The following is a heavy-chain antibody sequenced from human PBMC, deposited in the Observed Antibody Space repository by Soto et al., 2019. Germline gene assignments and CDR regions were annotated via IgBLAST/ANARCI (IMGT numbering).Heavy chain of an antibody. Sequence: PGGSLRLSCAASGFTFSSDWMHWVRQAPGKGLVWVSRINTDGSGTTYADSVKGRFTISRDNSKNTLYLQMNSLRAEDTAVYYCAHRNYYESRGYYYYFDYWGQGTLVTVSS. D-gene: IGHD3-22*01. CDR3: AHRNYYESRGYYYYFDY. CDR1: GFTFSSDW. J-gene: IGHJ4*02. V-gene: IGHV3-74*01. CDR2: INTDGSGT.